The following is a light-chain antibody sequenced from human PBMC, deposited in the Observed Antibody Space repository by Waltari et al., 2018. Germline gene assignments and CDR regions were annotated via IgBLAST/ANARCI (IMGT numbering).Light chain of an antibody. CDR3: QQYDNWLGT. CDR1: QSIRSN. V-gene: IGKV3-15*01. J-gene: IGKJ1*01. Sequence: EIVMTQSPATLSVFPGERATLSCRASQSIRSNLAWYQHKPGQAPRLLIYGASTRATGIPARFSGSGSGTEFTLTISSLQPEDFAVYFCQQYDNWLGTFGQGTKVEIK. CDR2: GAS.